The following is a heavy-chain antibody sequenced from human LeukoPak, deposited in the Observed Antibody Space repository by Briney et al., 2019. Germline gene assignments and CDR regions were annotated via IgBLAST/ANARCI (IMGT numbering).Heavy chain of an antibody. Sequence: GGSLRLSCAASGFTFSSYSMNWVRQAPGKGLEWVSAISGSGGSTYYADSVKGRFTISRDNSKNTLYLQMNSLRAEDTAVYYCAKDITYSGYYWGQGTLVTVSS. V-gene: IGHV3-23*01. J-gene: IGHJ4*02. CDR3: AKDITYSGYY. CDR2: ISGSGGST. CDR1: GFTFSSYS. D-gene: IGHD5-12*01.